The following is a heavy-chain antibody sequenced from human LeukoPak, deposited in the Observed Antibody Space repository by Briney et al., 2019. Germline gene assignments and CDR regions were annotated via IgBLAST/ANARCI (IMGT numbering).Heavy chain of an antibody. D-gene: IGHD1-7*01. J-gene: IGHJ4*02. CDR3: AKDTQIMNANYQGTYYFDY. V-gene: IGHV3-23*01. Sequence: GGSLRLSCAASGFTFSSYAMSWVRQAPGKGLEWVSAISGSGGSTYYADSVKGRFTISRDNSKNTLYLQMNSLRAEDTAVYYCAKDTQIMNANYQGTYYFDYWGQGTLVTVSS. CDR2: ISGSGGST. CDR1: GFTFSSYA.